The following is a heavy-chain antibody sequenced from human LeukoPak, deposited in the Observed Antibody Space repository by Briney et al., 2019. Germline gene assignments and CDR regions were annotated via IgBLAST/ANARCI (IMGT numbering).Heavy chain of an antibody. CDR1: GFTFSTFW. V-gene: IGHV3-23*01. CDR2: ISGSGGST. D-gene: IGHD1-7*01. J-gene: IGHJ6*03. CDR3: AKALYNWNYGYYYYMDV. Sequence: GGSLRLSCAVSGFTFSTFWMSWVRQAPGKGLEWVSAISGSGGSTYYADSVKGRFTISRDNSKNTLYLQMNSLRAEDTAVYYCAKALYNWNYGYYYYMDVWGKGTTVTVSS.